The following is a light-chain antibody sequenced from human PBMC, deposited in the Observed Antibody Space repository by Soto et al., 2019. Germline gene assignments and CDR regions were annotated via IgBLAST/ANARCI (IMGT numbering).Light chain of an antibody. J-gene: IGKJ5*01. CDR2: DVS. CDR3: QQYNNWPFS. CDR1: QGVTTN. Sequence: EILMTQSPATLSVSPGEGVTLSSRAGQGVTTNFAWYQQKSGQSPRLLIYDVSSRATGVPSRFSGTGSETDFTLTISGLQSEDSAIYFCQQYNNWPFSFGQGTRLEIK. V-gene: IGKV3-15*01.